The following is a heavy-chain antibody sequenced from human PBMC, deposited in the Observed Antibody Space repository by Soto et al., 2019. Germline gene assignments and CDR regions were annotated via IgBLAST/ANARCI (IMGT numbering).Heavy chain of an antibody. D-gene: IGHD3-10*01. CDR2: IRVHKGNT. J-gene: IGHJ4*02. CDR1: GYNFINYG. CDR3: VRDLDGSGSYYTDY. V-gene: IGHV1-18*01. Sequence: ASVKVSCRASGYNFINYGITWVRQAPGQGLEWMGWIRVHKGNTNYAQKFQGRVTMSTDTSTSTAYMELRSLRPDDTAVYYCVRDLDGSGSYYTDYWGPGTLVTVSS.